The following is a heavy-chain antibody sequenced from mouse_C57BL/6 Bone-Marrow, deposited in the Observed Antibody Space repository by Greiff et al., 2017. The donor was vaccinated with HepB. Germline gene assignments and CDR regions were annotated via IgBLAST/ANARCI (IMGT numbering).Heavy chain of an antibody. CDR1: GFTFSDYG. J-gene: IGHJ4*01. CDR2: ISIGSSTI. CDR3: ARAYRDYPYYYAMDY. Sequence: EVQLVESGGGLVKPGGSLKLSCAASGFTFSDYGMHWVRQAPEKGLEWVAYISIGSSTIYYADTVKGRFTISRDNAKNTLFLQMTSLRSEDTAMYYCARAYRDYPYYYAMDYWGQGTAVTVSS. V-gene: IGHV5-17*01. D-gene: IGHD2-4*01.